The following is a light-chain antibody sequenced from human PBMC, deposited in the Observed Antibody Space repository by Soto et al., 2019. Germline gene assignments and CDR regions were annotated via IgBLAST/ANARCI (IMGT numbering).Light chain of an antibody. CDR3: YSAADNIAV. CDR2: KDS. V-gene: IGLV3-27*01. CDR1: VLAKKY. J-gene: IGLJ3*02. Sequence: SYELTQPSSVSVSPGQTARITCSGDVLAKKYARWFQQKPGQAPVVVIYKDSERPSGIPERFSGSSSGTTVTLTISGAQVEDEADYYCYSAADNIAVFGGGTKLTVL.